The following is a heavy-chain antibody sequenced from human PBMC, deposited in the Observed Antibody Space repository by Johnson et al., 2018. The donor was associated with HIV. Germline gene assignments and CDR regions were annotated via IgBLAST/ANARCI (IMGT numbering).Heavy chain of an antibody. V-gene: IGHV3-15*01. Sequence: EVQLVESGGGLVKPGGSLRLSCAASGFTFSNAWMSWVRQAPGKGLEWVGRIKSKTDGGTTDYAAPVKGRFTISRDDSKNTLYLQMNSLKTEDTAVYYCAVGFGELSNEEDDAFDIWGQGTMVTVSS. J-gene: IGHJ3*02. CDR3: AVGFGELSNEEDDAFDI. CDR1: GFTFSNAW. CDR2: IKSKTDGGTT. D-gene: IGHD3-10*01.